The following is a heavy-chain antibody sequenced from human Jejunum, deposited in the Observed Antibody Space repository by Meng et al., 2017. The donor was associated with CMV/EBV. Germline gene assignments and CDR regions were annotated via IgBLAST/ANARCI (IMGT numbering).Heavy chain of an antibody. D-gene: IGHD2-21*02. CDR3: ARDGGLDCGGDCYFDH. V-gene: IGHV4-4*07. Sequence: QMQLQDPVQGLGKPSETLSPICNVSGVSIRSYYWSWIRLPAGKGLEWIGRIYTSGSTNYNPSLKSRVTMSLDTPKNQFSLKLTSVTAADTALYFCARDGGLDCGGDCYFDHWGQGILVTVSS. CDR2: IYTSGST. CDR1: GVSIRSYY. J-gene: IGHJ4*02.